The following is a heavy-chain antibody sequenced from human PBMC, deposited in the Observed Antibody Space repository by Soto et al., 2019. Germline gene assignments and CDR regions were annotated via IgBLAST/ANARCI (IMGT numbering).Heavy chain of an antibody. CDR2: IHSGGST. V-gene: IGHV4-61*01. CDR3: ARVGDFDGAY. CDR1: GGSISSGNFY. Sequence: PSETLSLTCSVSGGSISSGNFYWRWIRQPPGKGLEWIAYIHSGGSTDYNPSLKSRVFISRDTSKNQFSLTVRSVTAADTAMYYCARVGDFDGAYWGQGNLVTVSS. J-gene: IGHJ4*02.